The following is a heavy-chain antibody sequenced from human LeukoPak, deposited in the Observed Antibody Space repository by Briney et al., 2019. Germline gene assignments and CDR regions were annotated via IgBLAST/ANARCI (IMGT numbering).Heavy chain of an antibody. Sequence: GGSLRLSCVASGILFSNFGMPWVRQAPGKGLEWVAFIRYDGTTEYYADSVKGRFTVSRDNSNNTLCLQMNNLRTEDTAMYYCAKTMVEAVTYSFDYWGQGALVTVSS. D-gene: IGHD2-15*01. CDR1: GILFSNFG. V-gene: IGHV3-30*02. CDR3: AKTMVEAVTYSFDY. J-gene: IGHJ4*02. CDR2: IRYDGTTE.